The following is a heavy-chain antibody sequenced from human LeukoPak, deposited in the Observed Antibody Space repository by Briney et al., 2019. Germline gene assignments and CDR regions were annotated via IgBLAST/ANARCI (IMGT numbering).Heavy chain of an antibody. J-gene: IGHJ4*02. CDR3: ARGGYYGGNPPFDY. CDR1: GGSISSGDYY. CDR2: IYYSGST. V-gene: IGHV4-30-4*01. Sequence: SQTLSLTCTVSGGSISSGDYYWSWIRQPPGKGLEWIGYIYYSGSTYYNPSLKSRVTISVDTSKNQFSLKLSSVTAADTAVYYRARGGYYGGNPPFDYWGQGTLVTVSS. D-gene: IGHD4-23*01.